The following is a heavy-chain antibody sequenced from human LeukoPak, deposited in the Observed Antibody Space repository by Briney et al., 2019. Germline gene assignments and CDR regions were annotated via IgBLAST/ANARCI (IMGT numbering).Heavy chain of an antibody. CDR1: GFTFSSYA. J-gene: IGHJ6*03. D-gene: IGHD4-11*01. Sequence: PGGSLRLSCAASGFTFSSYAMHWVRQAPGKGLEWVAVISYDGSNKYYADSVKGRFTISRDNSKNTLYLQMNSLRAEDTAVYYCAKDPDDDYSNQVDYYYYMDVWGKGTTVTVSS. CDR3: AKDPDDDYSNQVDYYYYMDV. CDR2: ISYDGSNK. V-gene: IGHV3-30-3*01.